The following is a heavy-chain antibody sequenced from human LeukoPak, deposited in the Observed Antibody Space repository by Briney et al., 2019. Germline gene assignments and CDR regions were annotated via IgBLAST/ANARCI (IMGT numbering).Heavy chain of an antibody. V-gene: IGHV3-23*01. CDR1: GFTFSSYA. CDR3: AKTYYDFWSGVDY. Sequence: TGGSLRLSCAASGFTFSSYAMSWVRQAPGKGLEWVSAISGSGGSTYYADSVKGRFTFSRDNSKNTLYLQMNSLRAEDTAVYYCAKTYYDFWSGVDYWGQGTLVTVSS. J-gene: IGHJ4*02. D-gene: IGHD3-3*01. CDR2: ISGSGGST.